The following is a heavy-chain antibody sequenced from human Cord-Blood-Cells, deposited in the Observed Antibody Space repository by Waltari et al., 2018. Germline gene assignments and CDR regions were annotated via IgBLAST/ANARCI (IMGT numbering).Heavy chain of an antibody. D-gene: IGHD7-27*01. CDR3: AKDPTLTGDY. J-gene: IGHJ4*02. Sequence: QVQLVESGGGVVQPGRSLRLSCAASGFTFSSYGMHWVGLAPGKGLECVTVISNDGSNKYYADSVKGRFTISRDNSNNTLYLQMNSLRAEDTAVYYCAKDPTLTGDYWGQGTLVTVSS. CDR2: ISNDGSNK. CDR1: GFTFSSYG. V-gene: IGHV3-30*18.